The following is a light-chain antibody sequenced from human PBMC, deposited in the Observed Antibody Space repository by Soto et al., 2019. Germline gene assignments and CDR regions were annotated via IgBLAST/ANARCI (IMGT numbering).Light chain of an antibody. CDR3: QKYNSAPWT. J-gene: IGKJ1*01. Sequence: IQMTLSPSSLSASVGDRVTITCRASQGISNFLAWHQQKPGKVPKLLIYTASTLQSGVPSRFSGSGSGTDFTLTITSLQPEDVATYYCQKYNSAPWTFGQGTKVDI. CDR1: QGISNF. CDR2: TAS. V-gene: IGKV1-27*01.